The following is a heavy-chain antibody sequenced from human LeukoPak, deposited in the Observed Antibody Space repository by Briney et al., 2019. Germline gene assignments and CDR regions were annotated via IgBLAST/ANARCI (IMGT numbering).Heavy chain of an antibody. Sequence: GGSLRLSCAASGFTFSNYWMHWVRQAPGKGLVWVSRIKSDERSTDYADSVKGRFTISRDNAKNTLFLQMNSLRADDTAIYFCTGHSARGMDVWGQGTTVTVSS. J-gene: IGHJ6*02. V-gene: IGHV3-74*01. D-gene: IGHD3-3*02. CDR1: GFTFSNYW. CDR3: TGHSARGMDV. CDR2: IKSDERST.